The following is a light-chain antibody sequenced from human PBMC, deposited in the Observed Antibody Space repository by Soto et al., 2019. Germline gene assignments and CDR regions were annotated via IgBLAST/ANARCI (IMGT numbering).Light chain of an antibody. V-gene: IGKV3-11*01. CDR2: DAS. CDR3: QQRTNWPWT. CDR1: RSVSSY. Sequence: EIVLTQSPATLSVSPGERATLSCRASRSVSSYLAWYQQKPGQAPRLLISDASNRATGIPARFSGSGSGTDFTLTISSLEPEDFAFYYCQQRTNWPWTFGQGTQVEIK. J-gene: IGKJ1*01.